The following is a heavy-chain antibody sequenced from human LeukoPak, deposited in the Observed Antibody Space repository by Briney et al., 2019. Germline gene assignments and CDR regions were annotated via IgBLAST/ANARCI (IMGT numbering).Heavy chain of an antibody. CDR2: ISSSGSTI. V-gene: IGHV3-48*03. CDR3: ARDRGSGWYLKTPLLDY. Sequence: PGGSLRLSCAASGFTFSSYEMNWVRQAPGKGLEWVSYISSSGSTIYYADSVKGRFTISRDNAKNSLYLQMNSLRAEDTAVYYCARDRGSGWYLKTPLLDYWGQGTLVTVSS. D-gene: IGHD6-19*01. CDR1: GFTFSSYE. J-gene: IGHJ4*02.